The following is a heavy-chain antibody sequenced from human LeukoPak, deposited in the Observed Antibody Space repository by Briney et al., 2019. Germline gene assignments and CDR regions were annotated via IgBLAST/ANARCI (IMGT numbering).Heavy chain of an antibody. Sequence: GGSLRLSCAASGFTFSSYAMSWVRQAPGRGLEWVSAISGSGGSTYYADSVKGRFTISRDNSKNTLYLQMNSLRAEDTAVYYCAKGGTYYYDSSGYYPSDYFDYWGQGTLVTVSS. CDR1: GFTFSSYA. CDR2: ISGSGGST. V-gene: IGHV3-23*01. J-gene: IGHJ4*02. CDR3: AKGGTYYYDSSGYYPSDYFDY. D-gene: IGHD3-22*01.